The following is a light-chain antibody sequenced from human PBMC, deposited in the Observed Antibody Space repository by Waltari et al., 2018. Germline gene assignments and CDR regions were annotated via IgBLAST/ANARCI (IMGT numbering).Light chain of an antibody. J-gene: IGLJ2*01. CDR3: MIWHNNAVV. CDR1: SGSKFGSYR. CDR2: YKSDSDK. Sequence: QAVLTQPSSLSASPGASASLPCPLRSGSKFGSYRLYLSQQHPVSPPPYLLRYKSDSDKHQDSRVPRRFSGSKDASANAGILLISGLQSEDEADYYCMIWHNNAVVFGGGTTLTVL. V-gene: IGLV5-45*03.